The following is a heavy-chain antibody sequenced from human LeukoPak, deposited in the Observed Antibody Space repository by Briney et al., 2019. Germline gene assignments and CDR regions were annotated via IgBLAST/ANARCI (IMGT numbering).Heavy chain of an antibody. CDR1: GFTFSSHG. J-gene: IGHJ1*01. V-gene: IGHV3-23*01. CDR2: ISPSGGIT. CDR3: AKDDDWGRYKH. Sequence: PGRSLTLSCAASGFTFSSHGMNWVRQAPGKGLEWVSGISPSGGITYYTDSVKGRFTISRDNSKNTQSLQMNSLRAEDTAVYYCAKDDDWGRYKHWGQGTLVTVSS. D-gene: IGHD3-16*01.